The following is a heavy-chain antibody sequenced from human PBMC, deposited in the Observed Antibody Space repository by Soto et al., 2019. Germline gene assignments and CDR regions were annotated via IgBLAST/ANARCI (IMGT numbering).Heavy chain of an antibody. CDR3: VKDSLYYYDSSGSPRGPYYFDY. V-gene: IGHV3-64D*08. CDR1: GFTFSSYA. Sequence: GGSLRLSCSASGFTFSSYAMHWVRQAPGKGLEYVSAISGNGGSTYYADSVKGRFTISRDNSKNTLYLQMSSLRAEDTAVYYCVKDSLYYYDSSGSPRGPYYFDYWGQGTLVTVSS. CDR2: ISGNGGST. J-gene: IGHJ4*02. D-gene: IGHD3-22*01.